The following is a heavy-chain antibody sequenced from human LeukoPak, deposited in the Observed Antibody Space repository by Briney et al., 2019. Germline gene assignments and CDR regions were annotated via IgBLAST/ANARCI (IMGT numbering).Heavy chain of an antibody. CDR1: GGTISSSAYF. D-gene: IGHD5-12*01. V-gene: IGHV4-30-2*01. CDR2: IRHNGNT. CDR3: MRGGIGYDSDY. Sequence: PSETLSLTCTVSGGTISSSAYFCSWIRQPPGKGLEWVGYIRHNGNTDYNPSLKSRVTISADRSKNQFSLNLSSVTAADTAVYYCMRGGIGYDSDYWGQGTLVTVSS. J-gene: IGHJ4*02.